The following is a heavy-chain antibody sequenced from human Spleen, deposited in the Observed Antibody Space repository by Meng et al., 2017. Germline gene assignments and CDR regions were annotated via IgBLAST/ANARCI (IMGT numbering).Heavy chain of an antibody. Sequence: ASVKVSCKASGYTLTSYAINWLRQAPGQGLEWMGCIDTRTGSPIYAPGFKGRLVFSSDTSVSTAYLQISGLKADDTAVYYCTRDGYSDCSRTSCFDDWGQGTLVAFSS. D-gene: IGHD2-2*01. CDR2: IDTRTGSP. J-gene: IGHJ4*02. CDR3: TRDGYSDCSRTSCFDD. CDR1: GYTLTSYA. V-gene: IGHV7-4-1*02.